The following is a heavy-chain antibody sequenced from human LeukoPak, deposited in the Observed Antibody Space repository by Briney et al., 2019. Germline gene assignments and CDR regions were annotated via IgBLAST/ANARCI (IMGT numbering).Heavy chain of an antibody. CDR3: ARVGVGSSGWYGFVYFDY. CDR2: IYYSGST. Sequence: MSSETLSLTCTVSGGSISSYYWSWIRQPPGKGLEWIGYIYYSGSTNYNPSLKSRVTISVDTSENQFSLKLSSVTAADTAVYYCARVGVGSSGWYGFVYFDYWGQGTLVTVSS. J-gene: IGHJ4*02. CDR1: GGSISSYY. V-gene: IGHV4-59*01. D-gene: IGHD6-19*01.